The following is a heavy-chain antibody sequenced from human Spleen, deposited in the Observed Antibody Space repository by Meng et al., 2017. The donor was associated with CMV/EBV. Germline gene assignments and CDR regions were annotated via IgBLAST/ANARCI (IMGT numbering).Heavy chain of an antibody. CDR1: GNTFTHYR. CDR2: INTNTGGT. D-gene: IGHD3-16*02. J-gene: IGHJ5*02. Sequence: SCKTAGNTFTHYRIHWVRQAPGQGLEWMGWINTNTGGTDFEQKFHGRVTMTRDTSIGTVYMEVSRLRFDDTAVYYCARIVENEWFDPWGQGTLVTVSS. V-gene: IGHV1-2*02. CDR3: ARIVENEWFDP.